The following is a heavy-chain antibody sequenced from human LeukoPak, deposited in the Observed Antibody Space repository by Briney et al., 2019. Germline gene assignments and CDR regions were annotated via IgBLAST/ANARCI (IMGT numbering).Heavy chain of an antibody. D-gene: IGHD1-26*01. CDR3: ARLVGATDYLDY. CDR1: GGSISSTSYY. J-gene: IGHJ4*02. Sequence: SETLSLTCTVSGGSISSTSYYWGWIRQPPGKGLEWIGTIYYSGITYYNPSLKSRVTISVDTSKNQFSLKLSSVTAADTAVYYCARLVGATDYLDYWGQGTLVTVSS. V-gene: IGHV4-39*01. CDR2: IYYSGIT.